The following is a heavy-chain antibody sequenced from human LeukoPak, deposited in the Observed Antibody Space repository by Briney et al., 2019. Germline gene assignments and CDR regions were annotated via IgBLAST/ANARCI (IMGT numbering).Heavy chain of an antibody. CDR1: GYSFTSYW. CDR3: ASTYSSGSHFDY. D-gene: IGHD6-19*01. V-gene: IGHV5-10-1*01. Sequence: GESLKISCKGSGYSFTSYWISWVRQMPGKGLEWMGRIDPSDSYTNYSPSFQGHVTISADKSISTAYPQWSSLKASDTAMYYCASTYSSGSHFDYWGQGTLVTVSS. J-gene: IGHJ4*02. CDR2: IDPSDSYT.